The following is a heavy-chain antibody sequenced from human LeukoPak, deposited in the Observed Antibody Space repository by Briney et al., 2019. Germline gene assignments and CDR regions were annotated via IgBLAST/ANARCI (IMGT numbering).Heavy chain of an antibody. J-gene: IGHJ6*02. CDR3: ARVYYDILTGYFWNHYYYGMDV. CDR2: IWYDGSNK. D-gene: IGHD3-9*01. V-gene: IGHV3-33*01. Sequence: QPGGSLRLSCAASGFTFSIYGMHWVRQAPGKGLEWVAVIWYDGSNKYYADSVKGRFTISRDNSKNTLYLQMNSLRAEDTAVYYCARVYYDILTGYFWNHYYYGMDVWGQGTTVTVSS. CDR1: GFTFSIYG.